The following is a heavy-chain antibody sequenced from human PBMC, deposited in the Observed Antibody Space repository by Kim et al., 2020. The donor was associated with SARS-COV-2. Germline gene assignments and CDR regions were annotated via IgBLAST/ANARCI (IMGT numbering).Heavy chain of an antibody. CDR3: ARGSGLPHYYYYGMDV. D-gene: IGHD7-27*01. V-gene: IGHV4-59*13. J-gene: IGHJ6*02. Sequence: SETLSLTCTVSGGSISSYSWSWIRQPPGKGLEWIGYIYYSGSTNYNPSLKSRVTISVDTSKNQFSLKLSSVTAADTAVYYCARGSGLPHYYYYGMDVWGQGTTVTVSS. CDR2: IYYSGST. CDR1: GGSISSYS.